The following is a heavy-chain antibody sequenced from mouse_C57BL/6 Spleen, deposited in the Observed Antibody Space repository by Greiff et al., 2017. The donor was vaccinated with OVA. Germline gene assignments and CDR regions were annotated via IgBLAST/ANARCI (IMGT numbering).Heavy chain of an antibody. Sequence: EVHLVESGGGLVKPGGSLKLSCAASGFTFSSYAMSWVRQTPEKRLEWVATISDGGSYTYYPDNVKGRFTISRDNAKNNLYLQMSHLKSEDTAMYYCARDGYIDYWGQGTTLTVSS. V-gene: IGHV5-4*01. J-gene: IGHJ2*01. CDR1: GFTFSSYA. CDR3: ARDGYIDY. CDR2: ISDGGSYT.